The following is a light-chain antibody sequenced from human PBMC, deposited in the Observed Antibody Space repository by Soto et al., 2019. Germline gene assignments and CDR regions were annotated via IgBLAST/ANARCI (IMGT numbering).Light chain of an antibody. CDR1: QRISSS. J-gene: IGKJ5*01. CDR3: QQGDSFPIT. CDR2: AAS. V-gene: IGKV1-12*01. Sequence: DIQMTQSPSSVSASVGDRVTITCRASQRISSSLAWYQQKPGTVPKLLIYAASSLQSGVPSRFSGSGAGTEFTLSITSLQHEEFGTYYCQQGDSFPITFGQGTRLEIK.